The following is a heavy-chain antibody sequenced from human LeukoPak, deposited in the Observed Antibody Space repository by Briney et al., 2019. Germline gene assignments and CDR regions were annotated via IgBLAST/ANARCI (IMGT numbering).Heavy chain of an antibody. CDR3: AKTRMWNLRLDS. Sequence: TGGSLRLSCAASGFTFSNNAMTWVRQAPGKGLEWVSTVSDDGVATYYADSVKGRFAISRDNSKDTVYLQMGSLRVEDTAVYYCAKTRMWNLRLDSWGQGTLVAVSS. J-gene: IGHJ4*02. V-gene: IGHV3-23*01. CDR1: GFTFSNNA. D-gene: IGHD1-1*01. CDR2: VSDDGVAT.